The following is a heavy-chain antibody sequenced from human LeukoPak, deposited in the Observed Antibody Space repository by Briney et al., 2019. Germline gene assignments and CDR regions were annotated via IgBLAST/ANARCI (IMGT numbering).Heavy chain of an antibody. D-gene: IGHD6-19*01. V-gene: IGHV4-59*08. CDR2: IYYSGST. J-gene: IGHJ3*02. Sequence: SETLSLTCTVSGDSIFTHYWSWIRQPPGRGLEWIGYIYYSGSTNYNPSLKSRVSMSVDTSKSQFSLKLTSVTAADTAVYYCARPRENSGWSHDAFDIWGQGTMVTVPS. CDR1: GDSIFTHY. CDR3: ARPRENSGWSHDAFDI.